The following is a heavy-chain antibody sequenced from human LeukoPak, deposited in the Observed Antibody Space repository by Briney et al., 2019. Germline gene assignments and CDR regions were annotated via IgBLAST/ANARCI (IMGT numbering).Heavy chain of an antibody. CDR3: ARDKRPNYYDSSGHFDY. CDR2: INPSGGST. CDR1: GYTFTSYY. Sequence: ASVKVSCKASGYTFTSYYMHWVRQAPGQGLEWMGIINPSGGSTSYAQKFQGRVTMTRDTSTSTVYMELSSLRSEDTAVYHCARDKRPNYYDSSGHFDYWGQGTLVTVSS. J-gene: IGHJ4*02. V-gene: IGHV1-46*01. D-gene: IGHD3-22*01.